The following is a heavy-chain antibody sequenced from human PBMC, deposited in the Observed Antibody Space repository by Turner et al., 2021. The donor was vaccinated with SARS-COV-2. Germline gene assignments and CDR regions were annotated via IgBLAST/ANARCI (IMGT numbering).Heavy chain of an antibody. V-gene: IGHV3-33*01. J-gene: IGHJ4*02. CDR3: ARPIPAYSSGWYGCDFDY. Sequence: QVQLVESGGGVVQPGGSLRLSCAASGLTFSSYGMPWVRQAAGKGLEWVAFIWYDGSNRYYADSVKGRFTITRDNSKNTLSLKMNSLRAEDTAVYYCARPIPAYSSGWYGCDFDYWGQGTLVTVSS. CDR2: IWYDGSNR. D-gene: IGHD6-19*01. CDR1: GLTFSSYG.